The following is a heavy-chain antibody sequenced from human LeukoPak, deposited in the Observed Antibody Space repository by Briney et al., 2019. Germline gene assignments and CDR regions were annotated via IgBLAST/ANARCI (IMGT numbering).Heavy chain of an antibody. J-gene: IGHJ5*02. CDR1: GYSFTSYW. CDR3: ARHFSPYYYGSGSYNWFDP. V-gene: IGHV5-10-1*01. CDR2: IVPSDSYT. Sequence: PGESLKISCKGSGYSFTSYWISWVRQMPGKGLEWMGRIVPSDSYTNYSPSFQGHVTISADKSISTAYLQWSSLKASDTAMYYCARHFSPYYYGSGSYNWFDPWGQGTLVTVSS. D-gene: IGHD3-10*01.